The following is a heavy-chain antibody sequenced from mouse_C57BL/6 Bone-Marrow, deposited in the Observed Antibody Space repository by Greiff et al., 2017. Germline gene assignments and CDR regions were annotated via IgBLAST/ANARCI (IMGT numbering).Heavy chain of an antibody. CDR2: INPGSGGT. CDR3: AGSGPWDRYYFDY. CDR1: GYAFTNSL. V-gene: IGHV1-54*01. J-gene: IGHJ2*01. Sequence: QVQLQQSGAELVRPGTSVKVSCTASGYAFTNSLIEWVKQRPGQGLEWIGVINPGSGGTNYNEKFKGKATLTADKSSSTDYMQLSSLTSEASAVTFCAGSGPWDRYYFDYWGQGTTLTVSS. D-gene: IGHD4-1*01.